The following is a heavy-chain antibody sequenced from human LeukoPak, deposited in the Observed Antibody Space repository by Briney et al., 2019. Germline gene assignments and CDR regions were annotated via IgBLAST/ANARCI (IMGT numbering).Heavy chain of an antibody. CDR3: ARLRGLLRYYYYMDV. V-gene: IGHV4-34*01. D-gene: IGHD5-24*01. CDR1: GGSFSGYY. Sequence: PLETLSLTCAVYGGSFSGYYWSWIRQPPGKGLEWIGEINHSGSTNYNPSLKSRVTISVDTSKNQFSLKLSSVTAADTAVYYCARLRGLLRYYYYMDVWGKGTTVTVSS. CDR2: INHSGST. J-gene: IGHJ6*03.